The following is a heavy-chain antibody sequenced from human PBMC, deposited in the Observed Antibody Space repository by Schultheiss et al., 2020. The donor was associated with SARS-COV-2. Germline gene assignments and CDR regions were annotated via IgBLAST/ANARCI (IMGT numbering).Heavy chain of an antibody. CDR1: GGSISSYY. CDR3: ARDRGAEWELLSYFDY. Sequence: SQTLSLTCTVSGGSISSYYWSWIRQPAGKGLEWIGRIYTSGSTNYNPSLKSRVTISVDTSKNQFSLKLSSVTAADTAVYYCARDRGAEWELLSYFDYWGQGTLVTVSS. J-gene: IGHJ4*02. D-gene: IGHD1-26*01. CDR2: IYTSGST. V-gene: IGHV4-4*07.